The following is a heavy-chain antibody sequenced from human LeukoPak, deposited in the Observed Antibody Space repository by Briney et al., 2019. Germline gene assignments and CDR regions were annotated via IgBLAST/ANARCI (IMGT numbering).Heavy chain of an antibody. J-gene: IGHJ5*02. V-gene: IGHV3-48*01. CDR3: ARVLGGVGWFDP. CDR1: GFTFSSYS. CDR2: IISSGSSSTI. Sequence: GGSLRLSCAASGFTFSSYSMNWVRQAPGKGLEWVSYIISSGSSSTIYYADSVKGPFTISRDNAKNSLYLQMNSLRAEDTAVYYCARVLGGVGWFDPWGQGTLVTVSS. D-gene: IGHD2-8*01.